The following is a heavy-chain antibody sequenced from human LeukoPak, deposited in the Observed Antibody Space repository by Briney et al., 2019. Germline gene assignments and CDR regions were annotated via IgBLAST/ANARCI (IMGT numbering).Heavy chain of an antibody. CDR2: INPSGGST. J-gene: IGHJ6*02. V-gene: IGHV1-46*01. CDR1: GYTFTSYY. Sequence: ASVKVSCKASGYTFTSYYMHWVRQAPGQGLEWMGIINPSGGSTSCAQKFQGRVTMTRDTSTSTVYMELSSLRSEDTAVYYCAREDYGDPYGMDVWGQGTTVTVSS. D-gene: IGHD4-17*01. CDR3: AREDYGDPYGMDV.